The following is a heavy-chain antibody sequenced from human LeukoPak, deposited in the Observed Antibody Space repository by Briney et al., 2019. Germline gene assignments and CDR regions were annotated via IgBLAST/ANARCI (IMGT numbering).Heavy chain of an antibody. V-gene: IGHV3-23*01. J-gene: IGHJ4*02. CDR1: GFTFSSYA. D-gene: IGHD4-17*01. CDR2: ISSNGGSS. CDR3: EMTTDY. Sequence: GGSLRLSCAASGFTFSSYAMSWVRQAPGKGLEWVSTISSNGGSSLYADSVQGRFTISKDNSKNTLYLQMNSLRAEDTAVYYCEMTTDYWGQGTLVTVSS.